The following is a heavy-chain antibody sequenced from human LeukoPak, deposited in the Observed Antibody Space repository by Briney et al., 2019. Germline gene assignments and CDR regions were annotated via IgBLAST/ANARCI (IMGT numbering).Heavy chain of an antibody. Sequence: GSLRLSCAASGFTFSSYEMSWVRQAPGKGLEWIGSIHHSGTTYYNPSPKSRVTISVDTSKNQFSLKLSSVTAADTAVYYCATYRLGAATFDYWGQGTLVTVSS. CDR3: ATYRLGAATFDY. V-gene: IGHV4-59*05. D-gene: IGHD6-13*01. CDR1: GFTFSSYE. J-gene: IGHJ4*02. CDR2: IHHSGTT.